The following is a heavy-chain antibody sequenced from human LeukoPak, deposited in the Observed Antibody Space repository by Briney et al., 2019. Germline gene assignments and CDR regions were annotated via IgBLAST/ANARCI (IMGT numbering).Heavy chain of an antibody. J-gene: IGHJ6*02. CDR2: INHGEST. V-gene: IGHV4-34*01. CDR1: GGSFSGYY. D-gene: IGHD3-22*01. Sequence: SETLSLTCAVSGGSFSGYYWYWIRQPPGKGLEWIGEINHGESTNYNPSLKSRATLSVDTSKNQFSLKLTSVTAADTAVYYCARGRTYHYDTSGYYPSIYYGMDVWGQGTTVIVSS. CDR3: ARGRTYHYDTSGYYPSIYYGMDV.